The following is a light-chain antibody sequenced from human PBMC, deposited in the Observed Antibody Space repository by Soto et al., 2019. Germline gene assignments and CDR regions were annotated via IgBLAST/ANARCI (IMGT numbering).Light chain of an antibody. J-gene: IGLJ1*01. Sequence: QSVLTQPPSASGSPGQSVTISCTGTSSDVGGYNYVSWYQQHPGKAPKLMIYEVSKRPSGVPDRFSGSKSGDTASLTISGLQAEDEAYYYCTSYLSSTPFYVFGTGTKVTVL. CDR2: EVS. CDR3: TSYLSSTPFYV. CDR1: SSDVGGYNY. V-gene: IGLV2-8*01.